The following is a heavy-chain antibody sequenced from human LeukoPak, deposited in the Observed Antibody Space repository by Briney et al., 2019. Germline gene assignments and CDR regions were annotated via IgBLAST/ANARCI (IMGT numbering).Heavy chain of an antibody. V-gene: IGHV4-59*02. D-gene: IGHD5-12*01. J-gene: IGHJ4*02. Sequence: SETLSLTCAVSGGSVTSYYWSWVRQVPGKGLEWIGYVYYSGTTNYNPSLKSRVTISVDTSKNQFSLRLTSVTAADTAVYYCARVRNSGFRYVDSWGQGTLVTVSS. CDR1: GGSVTSYY. CDR3: ARVRNSGFRYVDS. CDR2: VYYSGTT.